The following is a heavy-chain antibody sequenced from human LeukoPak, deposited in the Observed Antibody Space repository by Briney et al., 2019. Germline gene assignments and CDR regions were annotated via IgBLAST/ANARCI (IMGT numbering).Heavy chain of an antibody. Sequence: GGSLRLSCAASGFTFSSYSMGWVRQAPGKGLEWVSSISSSSYLYYADSVKGRFTISTDVAKNSLYLQMNSLRAEDTAVYYCARMIAVAGPYYFDYWGQGTLLTVSS. CDR3: ARMIAVAGPYYFDY. CDR2: ISSSSYL. V-gene: IGHV3-21*01. J-gene: IGHJ4*02. D-gene: IGHD6-19*01. CDR1: GFTFSSYS.